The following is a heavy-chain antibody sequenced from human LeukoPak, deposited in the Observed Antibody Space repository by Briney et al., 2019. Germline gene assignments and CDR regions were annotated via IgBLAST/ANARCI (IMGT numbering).Heavy chain of an antibody. CDR3: ARATGSYPNWFDP. J-gene: IGHJ5*02. D-gene: IGHD1-26*01. CDR1: GYSISSGYY. V-gene: IGHV4-38-2*02. Sequence: PSETLSLTCTVSGYSISSGYYWGWIRQPPGKGLEWIGSIHYSGSTYYNPSLKSRVTISVGTSKNQFSLKLSSVTAADTAVYYCARATGSYPNWFDPWGQGTLVTVSS. CDR2: IHYSGST.